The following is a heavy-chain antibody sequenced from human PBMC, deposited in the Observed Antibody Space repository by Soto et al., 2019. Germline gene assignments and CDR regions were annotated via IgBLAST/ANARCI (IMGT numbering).Heavy chain of an antibody. D-gene: IGHD2-2*01. CDR1: EVIFSNSA. J-gene: IGHJ4*02. CDR3: ARDGPSSLTSYFDH. Sequence: PGGSLRLSCVASEVIFSNSAMHWVRQAPGKGLEWVAVVSFDGSLKYYADSVEGRFTISRDSSKNTLYLQMNSLRPEDTAVYYCARDGPSSLTSYFDHWGQRTLVTVSS. CDR2: VSFDGSLK. V-gene: IGHV3-30*04.